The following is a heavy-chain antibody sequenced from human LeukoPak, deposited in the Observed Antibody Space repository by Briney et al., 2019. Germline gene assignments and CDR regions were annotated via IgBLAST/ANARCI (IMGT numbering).Heavy chain of an antibody. D-gene: IGHD1-26*01. CDR3: ARDIHGSYSAY. CDR2: INPDSGGT. CDR1: GYTFTGYY. Sequence: ASVKVSCKASGYTFTGYYMHWVRQAPGHGLEWMGWINPDSGGTNYAQKFQGRVTMTRDTSINTAYMELSRLRSDDTAVYYCARDIHGSYSAYWGQGTLVTVSS. V-gene: IGHV1-2*02. J-gene: IGHJ4*02.